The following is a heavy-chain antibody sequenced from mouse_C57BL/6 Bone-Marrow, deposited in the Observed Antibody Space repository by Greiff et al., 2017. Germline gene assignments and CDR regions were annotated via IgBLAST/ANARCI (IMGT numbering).Heavy chain of an antibody. J-gene: IGHJ4*01. CDR1: GYTFTDYY. CDR2: IRNKGNGYTT. Sequence: EVQLVESGGGLVQPGGSLSLSCAASGYTFTDYYMSWVRQPPGKALEWMGFIRNKGNGYTTEYNASVKGRFTISRENSQSNLYLQMKALSTEDSATYDGACYLPPFYDAMDYWGQGTSVTVSS. V-gene: IGHV7-3*01. CDR3: ACYLPPFYDAMDY.